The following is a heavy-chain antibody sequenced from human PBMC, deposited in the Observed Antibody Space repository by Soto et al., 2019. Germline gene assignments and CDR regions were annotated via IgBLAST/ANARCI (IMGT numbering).Heavy chain of an antibody. V-gene: IGHV4-39*01. CDR1: GGSISSSSYY. D-gene: IGHD3-10*02. Sequence: SETLSLTCTVSGGSISSSSYYWGWIRQPPGKGLEWIGSIYYSGSTYYNPSLKSRVTISVDTSKNQFSLKLSSVTAADTAVYYCARLYVGFEYWGQGTLVTVSS. J-gene: IGHJ4*02. CDR2: IYYSGST. CDR3: ARLYVGFEY.